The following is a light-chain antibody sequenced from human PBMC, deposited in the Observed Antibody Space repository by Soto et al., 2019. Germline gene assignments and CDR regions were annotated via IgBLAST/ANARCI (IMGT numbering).Light chain of an antibody. CDR3: SSFTSTSTVI. CDR2: DVT. CDR1: SSDVGGYDY. J-gene: IGLJ2*01. V-gene: IGLV2-14*03. Sequence: QSALTQPASVSGSPGQSITISCTGTSSDVGGYDYVSWYQHHPGKVPQLMIYDVTVRPSGVSNRFSGSKSGSTASLTISGLQAEDEADYYCSSFTSTSTVIFGGGTKVTVL.